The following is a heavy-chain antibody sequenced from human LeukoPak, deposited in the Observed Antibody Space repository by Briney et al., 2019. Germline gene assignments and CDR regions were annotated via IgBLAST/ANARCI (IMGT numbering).Heavy chain of an antibody. Sequence: SETLSLTCAVYGGSFSGYYWSWTRQPPGKGLEWIGEINHSGSTNYNPSLKSRVTISVDTSKNQFSLKLSSVTAADTAVYYCARGDVFGGVIVPFDYWGQGTLVTVSS. D-gene: IGHD3-16*02. J-gene: IGHJ4*02. V-gene: IGHV4-34*01. CDR1: GGSFSGYY. CDR2: INHSGST. CDR3: ARGDVFGGVIVPFDY.